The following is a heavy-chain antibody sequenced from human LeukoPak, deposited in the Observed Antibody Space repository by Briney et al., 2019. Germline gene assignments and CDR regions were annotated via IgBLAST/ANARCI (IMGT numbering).Heavy chain of an antibody. D-gene: IGHD3-22*01. Sequence: ALVKLSCKASVATFSSYAISWVRQAPGQGREWMGWISAYNSNTNYAQQLQSRVTMTTDTSTSTAYMELRSLRSDDTAVYYCARGEYYYDSSGYPSLCDYWGQGTLVTVSS. CDR2: ISAYNSNT. CDR3: ARGEYYYDSSGYPSLCDY. V-gene: IGHV1-18*01. CDR1: VATFSSYA. J-gene: IGHJ4*02.